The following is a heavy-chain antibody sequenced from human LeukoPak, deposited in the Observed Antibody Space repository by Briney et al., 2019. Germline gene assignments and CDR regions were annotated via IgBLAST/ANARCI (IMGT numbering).Heavy chain of an antibody. Sequence: ASVKVSCKTSGYTFAAYYIHWVRQAPGQGLEWMGWINTASGGTSYAQKLQGRVTMTGDTSIGTAYMELSRLTSDDTAVYYCARDWEYAFDFWGQGTLVTVSS. CDR1: GYTFAAYY. J-gene: IGHJ4*02. D-gene: IGHD1-26*01. V-gene: IGHV1-2*02. CDR3: ARDWEYAFDF. CDR2: INTASGGT.